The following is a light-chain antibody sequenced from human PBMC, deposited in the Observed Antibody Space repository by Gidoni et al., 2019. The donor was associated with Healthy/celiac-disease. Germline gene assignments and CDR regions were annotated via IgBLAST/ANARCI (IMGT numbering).Light chain of an antibody. CDR3: QQSYSASFT. J-gene: IGKJ3*01. CDR1: QSISSY. V-gene: IGKV1-39*01. CDR2: AAS. Sequence: DIQMTQSPSSLSASVGDRVTITCRASQSISSYLNWYQQKPGKAPKLLIYAASSLQSGVPSRFSGSGSGTDFTLTISSLQPEDFATYYCQQSYSASFTFXPXTKVEIK.